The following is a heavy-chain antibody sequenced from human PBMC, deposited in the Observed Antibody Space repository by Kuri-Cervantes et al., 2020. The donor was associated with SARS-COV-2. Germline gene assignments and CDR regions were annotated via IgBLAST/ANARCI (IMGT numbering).Heavy chain of an antibody. V-gene: IGHV1-69*13. D-gene: IGHD1-7*01. Sequence: SVTVSCKASGGTCSSYAISWVRQAPGQGLEWMGGTIPIFGTANYAQKFQGRVTITADESTSTAYMELSSLRSEDTAVYYCAREAGLGITGTPGWNWFDPWGQGTLVTVSS. CDR2: TIPIFGTA. CDR3: AREAGLGITGTPGWNWFDP. J-gene: IGHJ5*02. CDR1: GGTCSSYA.